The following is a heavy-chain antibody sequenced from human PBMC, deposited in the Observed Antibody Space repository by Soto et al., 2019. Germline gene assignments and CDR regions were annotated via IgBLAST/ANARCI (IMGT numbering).Heavy chain of an antibody. CDR3: AGGRSSSRRINWFDP. J-gene: IGHJ5*02. D-gene: IGHD6-6*01. CDR2: MNPNSGDT. Sequence: ASVKVSCKASGYTFTSYDINWVRQATGQGLEWMGWMNPNSGDTGYAQKFQGRVTMTRNTSISTAYMELSSLRSEDTAVYYCAGGRSSSRRINWFDPWGQGTLVTVSS. CDR1: GYTFTSYD. V-gene: IGHV1-8*01.